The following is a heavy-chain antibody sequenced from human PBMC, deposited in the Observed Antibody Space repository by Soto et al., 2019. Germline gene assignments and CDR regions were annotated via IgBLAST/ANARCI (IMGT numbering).Heavy chain of an antibody. D-gene: IGHD2-2*01. CDR2: ISYDGSNK. CDR1: GFTFSSYA. J-gene: IGHJ6*02. V-gene: IGHV3-30-3*01. CDR3: ARGTSPSYYYYYGMDV. Sequence: GGSLRLSCAASGFTFSSYAMHWVRQAPGKGLEWVAVISYDGSNKYYADSVKGRFTISRDNSKNTLYLQMNSLRAEDTAVYYCARGTSPSYYYYYGMDVWGQGTTVTVSS.